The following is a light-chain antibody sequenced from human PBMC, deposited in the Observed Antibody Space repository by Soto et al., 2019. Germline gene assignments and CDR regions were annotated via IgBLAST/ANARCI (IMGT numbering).Light chain of an antibody. CDR1: QSLLHSNGYNY. CDR3: MQALQTPLT. Sequence: DIVMTQSPLSLPVTPGEPASISCRSSQSLLHSNGYNYLDWYLQKPGQSPQLLIYLGSNRASGVPDRFSGSGSGTDFTLKISRVEAEGVGVYYCMQALQTPLTFGQGTKVEIK. V-gene: IGKV2-28*01. J-gene: IGKJ1*01. CDR2: LGS.